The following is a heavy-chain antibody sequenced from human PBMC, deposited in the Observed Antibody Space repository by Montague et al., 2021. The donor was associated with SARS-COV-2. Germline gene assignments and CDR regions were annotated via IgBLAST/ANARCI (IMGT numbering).Heavy chain of an antibody. CDR3: ARHVTFGGVVVALDY. V-gene: IGHV4-39*01. CDR1: GASISSSENS. Sequence: SETLSLTCTVSGASISSSENSWGWIRQSPGKGLEWFGSIFYSGTTYFTPSLRSRIAISVDTSKNQFSLKVTSVTAADTAEYYCARHVTFGGVVVALDYWGQGHLVTVSS. J-gene: IGHJ4*02. CDR2: IFYSGTT. D-gene: IGHD3-16*02.